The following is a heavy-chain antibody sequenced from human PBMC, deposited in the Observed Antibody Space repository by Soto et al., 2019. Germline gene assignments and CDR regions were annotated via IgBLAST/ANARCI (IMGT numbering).Heavy chain of an antibody. CDR2: IYHSGST. J-gene: IGHJ6*02. CDR1: GGSFSGYY. CDR3: ARVSGSYYYGMDV. D-gene: IGHD1-26*01. Sequence: SETLSLTCAVYGGSFSGYYWSWIRQPPGKGLEWIGEIYHSGSTYYNPSLKSRVTISVDKSKNQFSLKLSSVTAADTAVYYCARVSGSYYYGMDVWGQGTTVTVSS. V-gene: IGHV4-34*01.